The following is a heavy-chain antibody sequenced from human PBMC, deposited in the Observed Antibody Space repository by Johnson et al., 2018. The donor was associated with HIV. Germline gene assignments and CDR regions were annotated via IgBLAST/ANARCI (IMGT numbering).Heavy chain of an antibody. CDR2: IYSGGST. J-gene: IGHJ3*02. V-gene: IGHV3-53*01. CDR1: GFTVSSNY. CDR3: ARVVVITYHDAFDI. Sequence: MQLVESGGGLIQPGGSLRLSCAASGFTVSSNYMSWVRQAPGKGLEWVSVIYSGGSTYYADSVKGRFTISRDNSKNTRYLQMNSLRAEDTAVYYCARVVVITYHDAFDIWGQGTMVTVSS. D-gene: IGHD3-22*01.